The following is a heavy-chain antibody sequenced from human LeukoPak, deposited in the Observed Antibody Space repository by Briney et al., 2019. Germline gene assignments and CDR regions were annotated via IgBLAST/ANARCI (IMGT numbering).Heavy chain of an antibody. D-gene: IGHD3-10*01. Sequence: SGTLSLTCTTSGDSMSSYCWSWLRQPEGKGLEWIGRIYTSYFTEYNLSLDGGVTMSIDTSKNQFSLMLGSVTAADTAIYYCASVHIVTGTYFDSWGQGTLVTVSS. V-gene: IGHV4-4*07. CDR1: GDSMSSYC. CDR3: ASVHIVTGTYFDS. CDR2: IYTSYFT. J-gene: IGHJ4*02.